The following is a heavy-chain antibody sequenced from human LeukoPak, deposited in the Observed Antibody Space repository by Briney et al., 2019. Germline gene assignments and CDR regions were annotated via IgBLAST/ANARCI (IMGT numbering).Heavy chain of an antibody. D-gene: IGHD1-26*01. V-gene: IGHV3-20*01. CDR1: GFTFDDYG. CDR2: INWNGGST. CDR3: ARVGAKWELYYFDY. J-gene: IGHJ4*02. Sequence: GGSLRLSCAASGFTFDDYGMSWVRQAPGRGLEWVSGINWNGGSTGYADSVKGRFTISRDNAKNSLYLQMNSLRAEDTALYHCARVGAKWELYYFDYWGQGTLATVSS.